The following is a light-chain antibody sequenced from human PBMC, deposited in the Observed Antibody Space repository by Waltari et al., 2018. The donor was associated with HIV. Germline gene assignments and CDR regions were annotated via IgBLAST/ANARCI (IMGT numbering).Light chain of an antibody. V-gene: IGLV1-44*01. CDR1: SSNIGSNT. CDR2: SNN. Sequence: QSVLTQPPSASGTPGQRVTISCSGSSSNIGSNTVNWYQQLPGTAPKLLIYSNNQGPSGVPDRFSGSKSGTSASLAISGLQSEDEADYYCAAWDDSLNGQVVFGGGTKLTVL. CDR3: AAWDDSLNGQVV. J-gene: IGLJ2*01.